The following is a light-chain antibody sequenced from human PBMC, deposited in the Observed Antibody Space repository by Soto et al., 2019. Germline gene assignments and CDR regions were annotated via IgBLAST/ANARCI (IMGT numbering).Light chain of an antibody. Sequence: DVVMTQAPLSLPVTPGEPASISCRSSQGLLYSDGDNYLDWYVQKPGQSPQLLIYLASNRASGVPARFSGSGAGTHFRLKISRVEAEDVGLYYCMQGLQTPNTVGQGTRLEIK. CDR2: LAS. CDR3: MQGLQTPNT. J-gene: IGKJ5*01. CDR1: QGLLYSDGDNY. V-gene: IGKV2-28*01.